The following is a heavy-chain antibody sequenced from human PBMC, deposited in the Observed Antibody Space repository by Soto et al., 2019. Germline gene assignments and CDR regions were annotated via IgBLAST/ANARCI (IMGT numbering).Heavy chain of an antibody. CDR1: GFNFNTYW. CDR2: LNTDASTT. V-gene: IGHV3-74*01. Sequence: EVQLVESGGDLVQPGGSLRLSCVASGFNFNTYWMQWVRQAPGEGLEWVSRLNTDASTTNYAESVRGRFTISRDNAKNTVYLEMNSLRVEDTALYYCARPRRNWSPFDAFDGWGQGTMVTVSS. CDR3: ARPRRNWSPFDAFDG. J-gene: IGHJ3*01. D-gene: IGHD1-1*01.